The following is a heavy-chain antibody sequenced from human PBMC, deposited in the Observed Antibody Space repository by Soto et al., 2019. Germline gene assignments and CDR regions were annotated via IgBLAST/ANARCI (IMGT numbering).Heavy chain of an antibody. D-gene: IGHD3-3*01. V-gene: IGHV3-74*01. CDR3: ATGASRNFFDY. J-gene: IGHJ4*02. CDR2: ISGDGSSV. CDR1: GFIFSNNW. Sequence: GLSLRLSCAASGFIFSNNWMHWVRQTPEEGLVWVSRISGDGSSVYYEDSVRSRFIISRDNTRNTLYLHMDSLRAEDKGVYYCATGASRNFFDYWGLGT.